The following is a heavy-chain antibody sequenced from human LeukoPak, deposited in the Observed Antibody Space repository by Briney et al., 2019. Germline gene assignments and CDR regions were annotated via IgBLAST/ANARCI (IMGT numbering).Heavy chain of an antibody. CDR2: IYYSGST. CDR3: ARYNYDSSGYYYGDY. CDR1: GGSFSGYY. V-gene: IGHV4-59*01. D-gene: IGHD3-22*01. Sequence: PSETLSLTCAVYGGSFSGYYWSWIRQPPGKGLEWIGYIYYSGSTNYNPSLKSRVTISVDTSKNQFSLKLSSVTAADTAVYYCARYNYDSSGYYYGDYWGQGTLVTVSS. J-gene: IGHJ4*02.